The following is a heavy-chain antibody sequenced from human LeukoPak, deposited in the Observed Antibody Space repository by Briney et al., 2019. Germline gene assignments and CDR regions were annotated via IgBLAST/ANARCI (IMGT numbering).Heavy chain of an antibody. J-gene: IGHJ4*02. D-gene: IGHD3-10*01. CDR1: GYSISSGYY. CDR3: ASLPVTVRGSYLYFDY. V-gene: IGHV4-38-2*02. Sequence: SETLSLTCTVSGYSISSGYYWGWIRQPPGKGLEWVGSIYHSGSTYYNPSLKSRVTISVDTSKNQFSLKLSAVTAADTAVYYCASLPVTVRGSYLYFDYWGQGTLVTVSS. CDR2: IYHSGST.